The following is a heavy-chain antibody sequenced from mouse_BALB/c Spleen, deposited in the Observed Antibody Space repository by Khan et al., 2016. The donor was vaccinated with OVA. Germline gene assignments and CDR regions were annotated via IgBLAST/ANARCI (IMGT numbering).Heavy chain of an antibody. Sequence: VQLKQSGPGLVKPSQTVSLTCTVTGISITSGNYRWSWIRQFPGHKLEWIGNINYSGTVTYHPSLTSPTTTTRDTSKNQFILEMNSSTADDTATYYCARGYGSLYWYFDDWGAGTSVTVAS. J-gene: IGHJ1*01. D-gene: IGHD1-1*01. CDR1: GISITSGNYR. CDR3: ARGYGSLYWYFDD. CDR2: INYSGTV. V-gene: IGHV3-5*02.